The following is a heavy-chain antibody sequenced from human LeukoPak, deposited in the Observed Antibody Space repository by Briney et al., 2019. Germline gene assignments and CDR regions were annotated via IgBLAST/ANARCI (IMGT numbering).Heavy chain of an antibody. CDR3: TTGNWGPY. CDR1: GFTFSDAW. Sequence: GGSLRLSCAASGFTFSDAWMNWVRQAPGKGLEWVGRIKRKTDGGTTDYAAPVKGRFTISRDDSKNTLYLQMNSLKTEDTAVYYCTTGNWGPYWGQGTLVTVSS. V-gene: IGHV3-15*07. J-gene: IGHJ4*02. D-gene: IGHD7-27*01. CDR2: IKRKTDGGTT.